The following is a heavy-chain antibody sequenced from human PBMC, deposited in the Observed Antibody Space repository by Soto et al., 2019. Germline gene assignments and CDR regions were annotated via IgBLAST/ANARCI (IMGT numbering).Heavy chain of an antibody. V-gene: IGHV4-30-2*01. CDR1: GGSISSGGYS. J-gene: IGHJ5*02. CDR2: IYHSGST. CDR3: ARDTGAYCTNGVCYSGGWFDP. Sequence: QLQLQESGSGLVKPSQTLSLTCAVSGGSISSGGYSWSWIRQPPGKGLEWIGYIYHSGSTYYNPYHKSPVHISVDRSKNQFSLTLSSVTAADTAVYYCARDTGAYCTNGVCYSGGWFDPWGQGTLVTVSS. D-gene: IGHD2-8*01.